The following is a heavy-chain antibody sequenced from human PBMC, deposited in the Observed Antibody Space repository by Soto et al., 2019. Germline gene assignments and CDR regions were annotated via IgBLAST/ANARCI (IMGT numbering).Heavy chain of an antibody. V-gene: IGHV1-18*01. J-gene: IGHJ4*02. CDR2: ISAYNGNT. CDR3: ARVLAAAGTRMASYFDY. Sequence: QVQLVQSGAEVKKPGASVKVSCKASGYTFTSYGISWVRQAPGQGLEWMGWISAYNGNTNYAQKLQGRVTMTTDTSTSTASMELRSLRSDDTAVYYCARVLAAAGTRMASYFDYWGQGTLVTVSS. D-gene: IGHD6-13*01. CDR1: GYTFTSYG.